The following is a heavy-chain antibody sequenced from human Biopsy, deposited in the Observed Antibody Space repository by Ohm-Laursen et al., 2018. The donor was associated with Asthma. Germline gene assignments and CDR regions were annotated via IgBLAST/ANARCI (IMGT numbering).Heavy chain of an antibody. J-gene: IGHJ4*02. CDR3: ARGDSSNWSHYYFDY. V-gene: IGHV3-53*01. CDR1: GFAVSRDH. CDR2: IYSGGTS. Sequence: GSLRLSCTASGFAVSRDHMFWVRQAPGKGLEWVSVIYSGGTSHTADSVRGRFTISRDYSKNTLYFQMHILRAEDTAVYYCARGDSSNWSHYYFDYWGQGTLVTVSS. D-gene: IGHD3-22*01.